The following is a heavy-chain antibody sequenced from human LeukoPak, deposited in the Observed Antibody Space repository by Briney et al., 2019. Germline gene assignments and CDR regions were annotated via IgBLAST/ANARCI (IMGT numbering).Heavy chain of an antibody. J-gene: IGHJ5*02. CDR2: LSSNSSYT. Sequence: GGSLRLSCAASVFILSNYYMNWIRQPPAKGLEWVSYLSSNSSYTNYSDSVEGRYTISRDNAKNSLYLQMNSLRAEDTAVYYCARGCSSTSCQTADNWFDPWGQGTLVTVSS. CDR1: VFILSNYY. V-gene: IGHV3-11*06. D-gene: IGHD2-2*01. CDR3: ARGCSSTSCQTADNWFDP.